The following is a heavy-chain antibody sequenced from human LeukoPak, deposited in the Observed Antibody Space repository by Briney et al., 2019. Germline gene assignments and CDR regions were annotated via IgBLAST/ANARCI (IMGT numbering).Heavy chain of an antibody. CDR3: AIPVGYYDSSGYGFDP. Sequence: ASAKVSCKASGGTFSNYAISWVRQAPGQGLEWMGWISAYNGNTNYAQKLQGRVTMTTDTSTSTAYMELRSLRSDDTAVYYCAIPVGYYDSSGYGFDPWGQGTLVTVSS. CDR2: ISAYNGNT. D-gene: IGHD3-22*01. J-gene: IGHJ5*02. V-gene: IGHV1-18*01. CDR1: GGTFSNYA.